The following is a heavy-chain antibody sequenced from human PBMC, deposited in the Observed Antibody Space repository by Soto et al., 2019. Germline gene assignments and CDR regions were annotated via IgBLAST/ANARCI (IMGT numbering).Heavy chain of an antibody. CDR2: INPNSGGT. J-gene: IGHJ5*02. V-gene: IGHV1-2*04. Sequence: ASVKVSCKASGYTFTGYYMHWVRQAPGQGLEWMGWINPNSGGTNYAQKFQGWVTMTRDTSISTAYMELSRLRSDDTAVYYCARHYGSGSYYRNWYWFDPWGQGTLVTVSS. CDR1: GYTFTGYY. CDR3: ARHYGSGSYYRNWYWFDP. D-gene: IGHD3-10*01.